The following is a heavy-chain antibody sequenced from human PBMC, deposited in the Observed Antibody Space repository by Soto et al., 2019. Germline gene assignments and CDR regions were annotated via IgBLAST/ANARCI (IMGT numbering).Heavy chain of an antibody. CDR1: GVSISSHDNS. V-gene: IGHV4-39*01. CDR3: ARLTGLVGYGDLYNWFDP. CDR2: IYYSGST. D-gene: IGHD4-17*01. Sequence: SETLSLTCAVSGVSISSHDNSWAWIRQPPGGGLECIASIYYSGSTYYNPSLKSRVTISVDTSKNQFSLKLSSVTAADTAVYYCARLTGLVGYGDLYNWFDPWGQGTLVTVSS. J-gene: IGHJ5*02.